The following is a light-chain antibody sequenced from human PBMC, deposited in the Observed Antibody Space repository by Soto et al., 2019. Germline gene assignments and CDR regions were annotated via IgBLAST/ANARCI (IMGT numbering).Light chain of an antibody. CDR3: SSYTSSNTPWV. Sequence: QSVLTQPASVSGSPGQSITISCTGTSSDVGGYNYVSWYQHHPGKAPKFMIYEVSNRPSGVSNRFSGSKSGNTASLTISGLQAEDEADYYCSSYTSSNTPWVFGGGTKVTVL. V-gene: IGLV2-14*01. CDR1: SSDVGGYNY. J-gene: IGLJ3*02. CDR2: EVS.